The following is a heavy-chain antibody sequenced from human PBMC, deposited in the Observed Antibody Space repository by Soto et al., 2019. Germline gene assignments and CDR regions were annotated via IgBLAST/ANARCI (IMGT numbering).Heavy chain of an antibody. CDR1: GVTFSSYA. D-gene: IGHD6-19*01. V-gene: IGHV3-23*01. CDR2: ISGSGGST. CDR3: ARRSSGWYFDY. J-gene: IGHJ4*02. Sequence: EVQLLESGGGLVQPGGSLRLSSAASGVTFSSYAMSWVRQAPGKGLEWVSAISGSGGSTYYADPVKGRFTISRDNSKNTLYLQMTILRAEDPAVYYCARRSSGWYFDYWGQGTLVTVSS.